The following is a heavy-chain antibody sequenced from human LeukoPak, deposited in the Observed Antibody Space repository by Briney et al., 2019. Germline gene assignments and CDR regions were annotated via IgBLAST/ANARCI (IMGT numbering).Heavy chain of an antibody. CDR1: GYTFTSYG. CDR2: ISAYNGNT. Sequence: ASVKVSCKASGYTFTSYGISWVRQAPGQGLEWMGWISAYNGNTNYAQKFQGRVTMTRDMSTSTVYMELSSLRSEDTAVYYCARTPSSSWYYDYWGQGTLVTVSS. V-gene: IGHV1-18*01. J-gene: IGHJ4*02. D-gene: IGHD6-13*01. CDR3: ARTPSSSWYYDY.